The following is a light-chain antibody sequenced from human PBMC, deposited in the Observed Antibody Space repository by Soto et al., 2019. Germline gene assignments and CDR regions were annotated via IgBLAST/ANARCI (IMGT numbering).Light chain of an antibody. CDR1: QSVSSY. V-gene: IGKV3-11*01. Sequence: DIELTQSPATLSVSVGERATITCRASQSVSSYLAWYQQKPGQAPPLLIYDASSWATGVPARFSGSGSGTDFTLTISSLQPEDFAVYYCQQYYSSPLTFGPGTKVDIK. CDR3: QQYYSSPLT. CDR2: DAS. J-gene: IGKJ3*01.